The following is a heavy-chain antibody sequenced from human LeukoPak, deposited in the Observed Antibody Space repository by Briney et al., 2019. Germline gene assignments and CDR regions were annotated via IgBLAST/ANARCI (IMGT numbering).Heavy chain of an antibody. CDR3: ASRRGYSYGYSFSGDY. CDR1: GFTFSSYS. V-gene: IGHV3-48*01. D-gene: IGHD5-18*01. CDR2: ISSSARSI. J-gene: IGHJ4*02. Sequence: GGSLRLSCAASGFTFSSYSMNWIRQAPGKGLEWVSYISSSARSISYADSVKGRFTISGDDVNNFLYLQMNSLRVEDTAVYYCASRRGYSYGYSFSGDYWGQGTLVTVSS.